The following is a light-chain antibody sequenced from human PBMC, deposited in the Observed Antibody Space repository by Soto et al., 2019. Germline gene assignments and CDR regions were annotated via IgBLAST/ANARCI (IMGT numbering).Light chain of an antibody. CDR2: GAS. CDR3: QQHGSSPWM. Sequence: EVVFTQSPGTLSLSPGERATLSCRASQSVSSNYVAWYQQIPGQTPRLLIYGASSRATGIPDRFSGSGSGTDFTLTISRLEPEDFAVYYCQQHGSSPWMFGQGTNVDIK. CDR1: QSVSSNY. J-gene: IGKJ1*01. V-gene: IGKV3-20*01.